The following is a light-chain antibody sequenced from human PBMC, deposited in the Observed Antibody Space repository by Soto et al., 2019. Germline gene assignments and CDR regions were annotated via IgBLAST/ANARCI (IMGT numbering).Light chain of an antibody. V-gene: IGKV1-5*01. CDR3: QQYYSYPL. CDR2: AAS. J-gene: IGKJ5*01. CDR1: QTISSW. Sequence: DIQMTQSPSPLSGSVGDRVTITCRASQTISSWLAWYQQKPGKAPKLLIYAASTLQSGVTSTFSGSGSGTDFTLTISCLQSEDFATYYCQQYYSYPLFGQGTRLEI.